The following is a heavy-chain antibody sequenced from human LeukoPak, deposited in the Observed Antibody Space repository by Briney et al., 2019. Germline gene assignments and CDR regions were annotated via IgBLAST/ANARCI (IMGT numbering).Heavy chain of an antibody. J-gene: IGHJ4*02. CDR1: GDSITSYY. CDR2: IHHTGKN. Sequence: SETLSLTCTVSGDSITSYYWNWVRQSPEKGLEWIGYIHHTGKNYYNPSLKSRITMSVDTSKSQFFIKLSSVTAADTAVYYCAKWHERLLAFDSWGQGTLVTVSS. D-gene: IGHD1-1*01. V-gene: IGHV4-59*01. CDR3: AKWHERLLAFDS.